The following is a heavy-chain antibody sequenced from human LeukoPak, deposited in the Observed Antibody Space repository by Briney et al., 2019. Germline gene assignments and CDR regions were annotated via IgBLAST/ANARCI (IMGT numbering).Heavy chain of an antibody. CDR2: IIPVFGVP. CDR1: GGTFRSFC. Sequence: SVKVSCKASGGTFRSFCMNWVRQAPGQGLEWMGGIIPVFGVPNYAQKFQGRVTISADELTTTVHMEVTSLRSEDAAVYYCTRGSAGIAPATTKNYFDSWGQGTPVIVSS. V-gene: IGHV1-69*13. D-gene: IGHD6-13*01. J-gene: IGHJ4*02. CDR3: TRGSAGIAPATTKNYFDS.